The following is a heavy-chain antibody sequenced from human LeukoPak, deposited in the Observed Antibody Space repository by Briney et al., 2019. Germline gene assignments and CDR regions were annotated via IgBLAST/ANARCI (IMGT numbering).Heavy chain of an antibody. CDR1: GGSISSNF. CDR3: ARDVIFDY. CDR2: IYNSGTT. J-gene: IGHJ4*02. D-gene: IGHD3-16*02. V-gene: IGHV4-4*08. Sequence: SETLSLTCTVSGGSISSNFWSWIRQPPGKGLEYIGYIYNSGTTNYNPSLKSRVTISVDTSKNQLSLKLSSVTAADTAVYYRARDVIFDYWGQGTLVTVSS.